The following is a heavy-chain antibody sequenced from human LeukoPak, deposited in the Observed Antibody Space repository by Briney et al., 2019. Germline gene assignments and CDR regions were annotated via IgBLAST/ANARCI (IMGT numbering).Heavy chain of an antibody. CDR3: ARVVGWYFDY. Sequence: SETLSLTCTVSGGSISSSSYYWGWIRQPPGKGLEWIGYIYYSGSTYYNPSLKSRVTISVDTSKNQFSLKLSSVTAANTAVYYCARVVGWYFDYWGQGTLVTVSS. CDR2: IYYSGST. D-gene: IGHD2-21*01. J-gene: IGHJ4*02. CDR1: GGSISSSSYY. V-gene: IGHV4-30-4*08.